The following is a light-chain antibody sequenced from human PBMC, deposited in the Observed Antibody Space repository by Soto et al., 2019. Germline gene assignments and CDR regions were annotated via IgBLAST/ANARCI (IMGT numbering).Light chain of an antibody. CDR1: SSDVGGYNY. CDR2: DVS. V-gene: IGLV2-14*01. CDR3: SSYTSSSTDV. J-gene: IGLJ1*01. Sequence: QSALTQPASVSGSPGQSITISCTGTSSDVGGYNYVSWYQQHPGKAPKHMIFDVSNRPSGVSDRFSGSKSGNTASLTVSWLQAEDEADYYCSSYTSSSTDVFGTGTKLNVL.